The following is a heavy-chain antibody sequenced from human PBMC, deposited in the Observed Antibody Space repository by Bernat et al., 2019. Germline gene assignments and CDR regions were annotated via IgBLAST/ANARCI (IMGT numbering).Heavy chain of an antibody. J-gene: IGHJ4*02. D-gene: IGHD6-13*01. CDR2: ISYDGSNK. V-gene: IGHV3-30-3*01. CDR1: GFTFSSYA. Sequence: QVQLVESGGGVVQPGRSLRLSCAASGFTFSSYAMHWVRQAPGKGLEWVAVISYDGSNKYYADSVKGRFTISRDNSKTTLYLQMNSLRAEDTAVYYCARDPGIAAAGTFFDYWGQGTLVTVSS. CDR3: ARDPGIAAAGTFFDY.